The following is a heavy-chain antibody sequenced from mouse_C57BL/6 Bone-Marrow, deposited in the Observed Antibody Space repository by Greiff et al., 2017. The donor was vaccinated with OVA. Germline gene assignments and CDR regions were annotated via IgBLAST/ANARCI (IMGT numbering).Heavy chain of an antibody. V-gene: IGHV1-61*01. J-gene: IGHJ1*03. CDR3: ARRIYGSIYWYFDV. D-gene: IGHD1-1*01. Sequence: VKLMESGAELVRPGSSVKLSCKASGYTFTSYWMDWVKQRPGQGLEWIGNIYPSDSETHYNQKFKDKATLTVDKSSSTAYMQLSSLTSEDSAVYYCARRIYGSIYWYFDVWGTGTTVTVSS. CDR2: IYPSDSET. CDR1: GYTFTSYW.